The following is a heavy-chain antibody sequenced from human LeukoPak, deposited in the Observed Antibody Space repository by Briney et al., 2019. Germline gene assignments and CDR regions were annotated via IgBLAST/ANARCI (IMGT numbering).Heavy chain of an antibody. CDR3: ARVSGVLTLFDY. Sequence: GASVNVSYKPSGYTFTSYGISWVRQAPGQGLEWMGWISAYNGNTNSAQKLQGRVTMTTDTSTSTAYMELRSLRSDDTAVYYCARVSGVLTLFDYWGQGTLVTVSS. J-gene: IGHJ4*02. CDR1: GYTFTSYG. D-gene: IGHD3-10*01. CDR2: ISAYNGNT. V-gene: IGHV1-18*01.